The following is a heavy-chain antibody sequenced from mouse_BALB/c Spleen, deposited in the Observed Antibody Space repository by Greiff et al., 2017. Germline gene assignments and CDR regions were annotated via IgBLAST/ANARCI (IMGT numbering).Heavy chain of an antibody. V-gene: IGHV1-14*01. CDR3: ARTPYYGNYGDAMDY. J-gene: IGHJ4*01. Sequence: EVKLMESGPELVKPGASVKMSCKASGYTFTSYVMHWVKQKPGQGLEWIGYINPYNDGTKYNEKFKGKATLTSDKSSSTAYMELSSLTSEDSAVYYCARTPYYGNYGDAMDYWGQGTSVTVSS. CDR1: GYTFTSYV. D-gene: IGHD2-10*01. CDR2: INPYNDGT.